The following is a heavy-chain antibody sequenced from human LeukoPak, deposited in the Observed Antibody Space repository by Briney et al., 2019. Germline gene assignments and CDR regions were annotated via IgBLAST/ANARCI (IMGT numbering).Heavy chain of an antibody. J-gene: IGHJ5*02. Sequence: SETLSLTCTVSGGSISSYYWSWIRQPPGKGLEWIGYIYYSGSTNYNPSLKSRVTISVDTSKNQFSLKLSSVTAADTAVYYCARSSGGGWFDPWGQGTLVTVSS. D-gene: IGHD6-19*01. CDR1: GGSISSYY. CDR3: ARSSGGGWFDP. V-gene: IGHV4-59*01. CDR2: IYYSGST.